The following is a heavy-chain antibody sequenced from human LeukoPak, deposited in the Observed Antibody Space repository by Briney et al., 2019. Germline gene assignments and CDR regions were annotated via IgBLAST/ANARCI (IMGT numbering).Heavy chain of an antibody. J-gene: IGHJ3*02. D-gene: IGHD3-10*01. V-gene: IGHV1-46*01. Sequence: ASVRVSCKASGYTFANYYMHWVRQAPGQGLEWMGIINPSGGGTAYAQKFQGRVTITADESTSTAYMELSSLRSEDTAVYYCARGRGSGSYSDAFDIWGQGTMVTVSS. CDR2: INPSGGGT. CDR1: GYTFANYY. CDR3: ARGRGSGSYSDAFDI.